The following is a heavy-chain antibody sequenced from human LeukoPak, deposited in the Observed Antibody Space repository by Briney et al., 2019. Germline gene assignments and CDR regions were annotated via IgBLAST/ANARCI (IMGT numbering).Heavy chain of an antibody. CDR1: GGSISSYY. CDR3: ARGYFDSSGYYYFDY. V-gene: IGHV4-4*07. CDR2: IYTSGST. Sequence: KPSETLSLTCTVSGGSISSYYWSLIRQPAGKGLEWIGRIYTSGSTNYNPSLKSRVTMSVDTSKNQFSLKLSSVTAADTAVYYCARGYFDSSGYYYFDYWGQGTLVTVSS. D-gene: IGHD3-22*01. J-gene: IGHJ4*02.